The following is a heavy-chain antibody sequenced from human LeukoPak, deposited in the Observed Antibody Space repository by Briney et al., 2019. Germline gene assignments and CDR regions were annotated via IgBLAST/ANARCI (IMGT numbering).Heavy chain of an antibody. CDR2: ISGSGGST. Sequence: GGSLRLSCAASGFTFSSYAMTWVRQAPGKGLDWVSAISGSGGSTFYADSVKGRFTISRDNSKNTLYVQMTNLRAEDTAVYYCAKDRTTTGLLLAGLIDYWGQGTLVTVSS. J-gene: IGHJ4*02. D-gene: IGHD2/OR15-2a*01. V-gene: IGHV3-23*01. CDR3: AKDRTTTGLLLAGLIDY. CDR1: GFTFSSYA.